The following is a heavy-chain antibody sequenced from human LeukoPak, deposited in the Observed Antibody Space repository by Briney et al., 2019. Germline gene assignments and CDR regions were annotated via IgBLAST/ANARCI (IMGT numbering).Heavy chain of an antibody. J-gene: IGHJ4*02. CDR1: GFTFSAFP. V-gene: IGHV3-23*01. D-gene: IGHD6-19*01. CDR3: VKGSGPSIPVSGTVFGY. Sequence: GGSLRLSCAASGFTFSAFPMSWVRQPPGKGLEWVPGISSSGHTTYYADSVKGRFTISRDNSKNTLYLQMDSLGAEETAIYYCVKGSGPSIPVSGTVFGYWGQGTVVTVSS. CDR2: ISSSGHTT.